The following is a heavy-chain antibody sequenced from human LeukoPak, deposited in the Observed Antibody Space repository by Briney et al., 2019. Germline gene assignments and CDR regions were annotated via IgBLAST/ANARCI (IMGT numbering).Heavy chain of an antibody. CDR3: ARQEPYYYGSGSFDY. V-gene: IGHV4-39*01. J-gene: IGHJ4*02. CDR1: GGSISSSSYY. D-gene: IGHD3-10*01. Sequence: PSGTLSLTCTVSGGSISSSSYYWGWIRQPPGKGLEWIGSIYYSGSTYYNPSLKSRVTIPVDTSKNQFSLKLSSVTAADTAVYYCARQEPYYYGSGSFDYWGQGTLVTVSS. CDR2: IYYSGST.